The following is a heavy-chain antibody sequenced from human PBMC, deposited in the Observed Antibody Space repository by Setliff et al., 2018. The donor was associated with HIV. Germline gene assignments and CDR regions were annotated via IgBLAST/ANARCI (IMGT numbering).Heavy chain of an antibody. J-gene: IGHJ6*03. Sequence: EASVKVSCKASGYTFINYHITWVRQAPGQGLEWVGSISASGINTNYTQGRVTMTTDISTSTAYMELRSLRSADSAVYYCARVPVSNYYYYMDAWGKGTTVTVSS. CDR3: ARVPVSNYYYYMDA. CDR1: GYTFINYH. CDR2: ISASGINT. V-gene: IGHV1-18*01.